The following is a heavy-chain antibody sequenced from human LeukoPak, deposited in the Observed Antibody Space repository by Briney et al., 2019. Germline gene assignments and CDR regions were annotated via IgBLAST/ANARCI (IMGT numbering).Heavy chain of an antibody. J-gene: IGHJ5*02. Sequence: GGSLRLSCAASGFTFSDYYMSWIRQAPGKGLEWASYISSSGSTIYYADSVKGRFTISRDNAKNSLYLQMNSLRAEDTAVYYCAREPSITMIVGWFDPWGQGTLVTVSS. V-gene: IGHV3-11*01. CDR3: AREPSITMIVGWFDP. D-gene: IGHD3-22*01. CDR1: GFTFSDYY. CDR2: ISSSGSTI.